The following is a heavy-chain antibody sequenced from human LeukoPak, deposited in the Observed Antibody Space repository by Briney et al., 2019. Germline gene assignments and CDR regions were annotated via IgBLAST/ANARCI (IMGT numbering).Heavy chain of an antibody. CDR1: GYTLTELS. J-gene: IGHJ4*02. Sequence: ASVKVSCKVPGYTLTELSMHWVRQAPGKGLEWMGGFDPEDGETIYAQKFQGRVTMTEDTSTDTAYMELSCLRSEDTAVYYCATGIYDILTGYQPYYFDYWGQGTLVTVSS. CDR2: FDPEDGET. CDR3: ATGIYDILTGYQPYYFDY. D-gene: IGHD3-9*01. V-gene: IGHV1-24*01.